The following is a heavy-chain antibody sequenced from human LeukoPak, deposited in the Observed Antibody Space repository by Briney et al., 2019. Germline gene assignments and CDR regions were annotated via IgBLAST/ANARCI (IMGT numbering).Heavy chain of an antibody. Sequence: GGSLRLSCAASGIIFSAYGMHWVRQAPGKGLEWVAVIWHDGSRKYYEDSVKGRFTISRDDSKNTGYLQMNSLRAEDTAVYYCAKDDLGIFDYWGQGTLVTVSS. CDR1: GIIFSAYG. CDR2: IWHDGSRK. V-gene: IGHV3-33*06. D-gene: IGHD3-16*01. J-gene: IGHJ4*02. CDR3: AKDDLGIFDY.